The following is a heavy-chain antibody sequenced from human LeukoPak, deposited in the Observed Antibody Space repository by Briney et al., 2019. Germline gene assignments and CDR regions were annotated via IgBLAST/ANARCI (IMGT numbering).Heavy chain of an antibody. CDR1: GFTFSSYA. J-gene: IGHJ4*02. CDR3: AKAGDYDYVWGSYRGVLDY. D-gene: IGHD3-16*02. V-gene: IGHV3-23*01. CDR2: ISGSGGST. Sequence: GGSLRLSCAASGFTFSSYAMSWVRQAPGKGLEWVSAISGSGGSTYYADSVKGRFTISRDNSKNTLYLQMNSLRAEDTAVYYCAKAGDYDYVWGSYRGVLDYWGQGTLVTGSS.